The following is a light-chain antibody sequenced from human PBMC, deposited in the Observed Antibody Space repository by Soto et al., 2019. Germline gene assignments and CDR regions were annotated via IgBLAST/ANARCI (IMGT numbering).Light chain of an antibody. CDR1: SSDVGGFNY. J-gene: IGLJ1*01. CDR3: NSYTSSSTYV. V-gene: IGLV2-14*03. Sequence: QPVLTQPASVSGSPGQSITISCTGTSSDVGGFNYVSWYQQHPGKAPKRMIYDVTNRPSGVSYRFSGSKSGNTASLTISGLQAEDEADYYCNSYTSSSTYVFGTGTKLTVL. CDR2: DVT.